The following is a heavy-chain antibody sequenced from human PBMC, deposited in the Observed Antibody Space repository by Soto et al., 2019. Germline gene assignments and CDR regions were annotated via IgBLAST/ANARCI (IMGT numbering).Heavy chain of an antibody. CDR3: ATPPLGPNWDDAFDI. Sequence: VQLVQSGAEVKKPGSSVKVSCKASGGTFSSYAISWVRQAPGQGLEWMGGIIPIFGTANYAQKFQGRVTITADESTSTAYVELSSLRSEDTAVYYCATPPLGPNWDDAFDIWAQGTMVTVSS. J-gene: IGHJ3*02. CDR2: IIPIFGTA. D-gene: IGHD7-27*01. V-gene: IGHV1-69*01. CDR1: GGTFSSYA.